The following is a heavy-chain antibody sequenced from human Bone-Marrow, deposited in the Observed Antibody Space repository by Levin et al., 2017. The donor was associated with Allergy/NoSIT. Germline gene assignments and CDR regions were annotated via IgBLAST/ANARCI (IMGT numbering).Heavy chain of an antibody. D-gene: IGHD5-12*01. V-gene: IGHV4-59*01. Sequence: SETLSLTCTVSGGSISSYYWSWIRQPPGKGLEWIGYIYYSGSTNYNPSLKSRVTISVDTSKNQFSLKLSSVTAADTAVYYCARVATSDYWYFDLWGRGTLVTVSS. J-gene: IGHJ2*01. CDR3: ARVATSDYWYFDL. CDR2: IYYSGST. CDR1: GGSISSYY.